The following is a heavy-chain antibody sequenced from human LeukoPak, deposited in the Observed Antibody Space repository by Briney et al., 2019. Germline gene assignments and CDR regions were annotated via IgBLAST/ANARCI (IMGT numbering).Heavy chain of an antibody. CDR2: INPNSGVT. J-gene: IGHJ4*02. D-gene: IGHD6-19*01. V-gene: IGHV1-2*02. Sequence: ASVKASCKASGYTFTGYYIHWVRQAPGQGLEWMGWINPNSGVTHYPQKFQGRVTMTRDTSIRTAYMEVSSLRSDDTAVYYCARGQQWLEAFDYWGLGTLVTVSS. CDR1: GYTFTGYY. CDR3: ARGQQWLEAFDY.